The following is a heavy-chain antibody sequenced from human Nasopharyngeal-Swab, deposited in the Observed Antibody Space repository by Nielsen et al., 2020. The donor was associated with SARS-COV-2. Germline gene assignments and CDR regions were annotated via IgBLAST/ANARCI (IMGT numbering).Heavy chain of an antibody. V-gene: IGHV1-69*13. J-gene: IGHJ6*02. Sequence: SVKVSCKASGGTFSSYAISWVRQAPGQGLEWMGGIIPIFGTANYAQKFQGRVTITADESTSTAYMELSSLRSEDTAVYYCAGSLSGSYYKFYYYGMDVWGQGTTVTVSS. CDR1: GGTFSSYA. D-gene: IGHD1-26*01. CDR2: IIPIFGTA. CDR3: AGSLSGSYYKFYYYGMDV.